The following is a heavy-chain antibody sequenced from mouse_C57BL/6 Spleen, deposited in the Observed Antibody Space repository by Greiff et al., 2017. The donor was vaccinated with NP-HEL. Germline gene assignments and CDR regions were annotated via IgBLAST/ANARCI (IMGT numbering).Heavy chain of an antibody. D-gene: IGHD2-4*01. CDR2: ISSGSSTI. J-gene: IGHJ3*01. CDR3: AREGYDYDSAWFAY. CDR1: GFTFSDYG. V-gene: IGHV5-17*01. Sequence: EVQRVESGGGLVKPGGSLKLSCAASGFTFSDYGMHWVRQAPEKGLEWVAYISSGSSTIYYADTVKGRFTISRDNAKNTLFLQMTSLRSEDTAMYYCAREGYDYDSAWFAYWGQGTLVTVSA.